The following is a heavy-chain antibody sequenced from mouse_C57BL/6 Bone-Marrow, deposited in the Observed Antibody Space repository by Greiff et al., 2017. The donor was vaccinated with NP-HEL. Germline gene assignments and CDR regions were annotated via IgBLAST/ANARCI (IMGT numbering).Heavy chain of an antibody. D-gene: IGHD2-4*01. J-gene: IGHJ3*01. V-gene: IGHV1-82*01. Sequence: VKLVESGPELVKPGASVKISCKASGYAFSSSWMNWVKQRPGKGLEWIGLIYPGDGDTNYNGKFKGKATLTADKSSSTAYMQLSSLTSEDSAVYFCANDYPWFAYWGQGTLVTVSA. CDR1: GYAFSSSW. CDR3: ANDYPWFAY. CDR2: IYPGDGDT.